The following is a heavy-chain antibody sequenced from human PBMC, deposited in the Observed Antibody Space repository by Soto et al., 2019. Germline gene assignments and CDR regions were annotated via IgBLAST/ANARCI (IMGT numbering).Heavy chain of an antibody. CDR2: IYPGDSDT. CDR3: ARQYVVVAATPPPFDI. V-gene: IGHV5-51*01. CDR1: GYSFTSYW. Sequence: GESLKISCKGSGYSFTSYWIGWVRQMPGKGLEWMGIIYPGDSDTRYSPSFQGQVTISADKSISTAYLQWSSLKASDTAMYYCARQYVVVAATPPPFDIWGQGTMVTVSS. J-gene: IGHJ3*02. D-gene: IGHD2-15*01.